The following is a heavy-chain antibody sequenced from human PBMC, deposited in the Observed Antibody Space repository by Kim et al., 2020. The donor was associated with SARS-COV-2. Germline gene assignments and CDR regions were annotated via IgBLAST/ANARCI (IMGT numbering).Heavy chain of an antibody. CDR3: ARDPKGVFDH. D-gene: IGHD3-16*01. CDR2: TP. V-gene: IGHV1-69*01. Sequence: TPNYAQRFKGRVSIPADESTSTAYMELSSLRSEDTAVYYCARDPKGVFDHWGQGTLVTVSS. J-gene: IGHJ4*02.